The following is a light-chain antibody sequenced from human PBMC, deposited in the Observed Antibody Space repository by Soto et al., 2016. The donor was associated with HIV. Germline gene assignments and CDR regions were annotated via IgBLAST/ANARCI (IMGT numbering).Light chain of an antibody. Sequence: YVLTQPPSVSVAPGKTARITCGENNIGGNSVHWYQQKPGQAPVLVVYDDGDRSSGIPERFSGSNSGSTATLTISRVEAGDEADYYCQVWDASTDLVVFGGGTKADRP. CDR3: QVWDASTDLVV. V-gene: IGLV3-21*03. J-gene: IGLJ2*01. CDR2: DDG. CDR1: NIGGNS.